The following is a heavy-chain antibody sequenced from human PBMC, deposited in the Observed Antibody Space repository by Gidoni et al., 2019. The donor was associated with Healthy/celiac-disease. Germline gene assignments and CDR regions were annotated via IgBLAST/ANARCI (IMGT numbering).Heavy chain of an antibody. J-gene: IGHJ6*02. Sequence: EVQLVESGGGLVQPGGSLRLSCAASGVTFSTYSMTCVRQAPGKGLERVSYISSSSRTIYYADSVKGRFTISRDNAKNSLYLQMNSLRDEDTAVYYCARPLSIPIVSYSNPNYYYGMDVWGQGTTVTVSS. CDR1: GVTFSTYS. V-gene: IGHV3-48*02. CDR3: ARPLSIPIVSYSNPNYYYGMDV. CDR2: ISSSSRTI. D-gene: IGHD4-4*01.